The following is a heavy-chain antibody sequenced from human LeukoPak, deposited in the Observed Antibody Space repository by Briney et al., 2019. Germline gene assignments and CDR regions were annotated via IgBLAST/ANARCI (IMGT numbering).Heavy chain of an antibody. J-gene: IGHJ4*02. Sequence: AGGSLRLSCAASGFTFSNYAMHWVRQAPGKGLEYVSAISSNGGSTYYANSVKGRFTISRDNSKNTLYLQMGSLRAEDMAVYYCARDLRLKELAYCGGDCLDNWGQGTLVTVSS. CDR3: ARDLRLKELAYCGGDCLDN. V-gene: IGHV3-64*01. CDR1: GFTFSNYA. CDR2: ISSNGGST. D-gene: IGHD2-21*02.